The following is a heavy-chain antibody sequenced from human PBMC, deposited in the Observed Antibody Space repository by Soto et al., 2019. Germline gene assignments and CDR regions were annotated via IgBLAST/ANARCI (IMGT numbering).Heavy chain of an antibody. CDR2: IYYSGST. V-gene: IGHV4-31*03. CDR3: AGSPITMVRGVDY. D-gene: IGHD3-10*01. CDR1: GGSISSGGYY. J-gene: IGHJ4*02. Sequence: CTVSGGSISSGGYYWSWIRQHPGKGLEWIGYIYYSGSTYYNPSLKSRVTISVDTSKNQFSLKLSSVTAADTAVYYCAGSPITMVRGVDYWGQGTLVTVSS.